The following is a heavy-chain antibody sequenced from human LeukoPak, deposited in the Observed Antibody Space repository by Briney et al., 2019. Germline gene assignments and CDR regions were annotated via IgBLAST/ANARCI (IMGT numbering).Heavy chain of an antibody. CDR2: ISYSGST. Sequence: SETLSLTCTACSGSITSYYRSSIRQPPGKVLEWIGYISYSGSTNYNPSLNGRFSISVDTSKNPFFPKLSSVNSSDRAMYYCTRDYANWGQGTLVTVSS. V-gene: IGHV4-59*01. J-gene: IGHJ4*02. D-gene: IGHD2-2*01. CDR3: TRDYAN. CDR1: SGSITSYY.